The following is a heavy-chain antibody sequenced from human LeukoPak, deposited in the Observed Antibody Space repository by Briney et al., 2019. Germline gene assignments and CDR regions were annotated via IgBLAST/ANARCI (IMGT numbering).Heavy chain of an antibody. D-gene: IGHD3-22*01. J-gene: IGHJ4*02. CDR2: NYYSGST. CDR1: GGSISSGGYY. CDR3: ASGPSGYDSSGPH. V-gene: IGHV4-31*03. Sequence: PSETLSLTCTVSGGSISSGGYYWSWIRQHPGKGLEWIGYNYYSGSTYYNPSLKSRVTISVDTSKNQFSLKLSSVTAADTAVYYCASGPSGYDSSGPHWGQGTLVTVSS.